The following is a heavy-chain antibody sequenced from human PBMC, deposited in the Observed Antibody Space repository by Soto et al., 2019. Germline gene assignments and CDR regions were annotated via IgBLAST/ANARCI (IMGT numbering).Heavy chain of an antibody. V-gene: IGHV3-33*01. CDR2: IWYDGSNK. Sequence: GSLRLSCAASGFTFSSYGMHWVRQAPGKGLEWVAVIWYDGSNKYYADSVKGRFTISRDNSKNTLYLQMNSLRAEDTAVYYCARDRGGYDSDGMDVWGQGTTVTVSS. J-gene: IGHJ6*02. D-gene: IGHD5-12*01. CDR1: GFTFSSYG. CDR3: ARDRGGYDSDGMDV.